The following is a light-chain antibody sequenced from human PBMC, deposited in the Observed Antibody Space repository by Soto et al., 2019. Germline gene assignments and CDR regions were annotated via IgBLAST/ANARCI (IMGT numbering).Light chain of an antibody. V-gene: IGLV1-44*01. Sequence: QSVLTQPPSASGTPGQRVTISCSGSSSNIGINTVNWYQQLPGTAPKLLIYSNNQRPSGVPDRFSGSKSGTSASLAISGLQSEDEADYYCAAWDDNLNGVVFGGGTQLTVL. CDR2: SNN. J-gene: IGLJ2*01. CDR3: AAWDDNLNGVV. CDR1: SSNIGINT.